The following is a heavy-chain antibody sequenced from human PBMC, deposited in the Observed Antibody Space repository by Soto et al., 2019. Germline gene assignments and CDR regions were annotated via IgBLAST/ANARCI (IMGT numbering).Heavy chain of an antibody. Sequence: ASVKVSCKASGYTFTSYAMHWVRQAPGQRLEWMGWINAGNGNTKYSQKFQGRVTITRDTSASTAYMELSSLRSEDTAVYYCARDAVYCSGGSCYPNWFDPWGQGTLVTVSS. D-gene: IGHD2-15*01. CDR3: ARDAVYCSGGSCYPNWFDP. CDR1: GYTFTSYA. J-gene: IGHJ5*02. CDR2: INAGNGNT. V-gene: IGHV1-3*01.